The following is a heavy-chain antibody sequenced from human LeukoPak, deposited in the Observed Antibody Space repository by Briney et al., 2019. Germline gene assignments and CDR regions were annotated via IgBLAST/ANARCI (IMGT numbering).Heavy chain of an antibody. CDR2: INPHSGGT. D-gene: IGHD6-6*01. CDR3: ARDSSYSSSPYYFEY. Sequence: GASVTVSCKASGYTFTDYYMHWVRQAPGQGLEWMGWINPHSGGTNYAQKFQGRVTMTRDTSISTVYMEVSRLRSDDTAVYYCARDSSYSSSPYYFEYWGQGTLVTVSS. J-gene: IGHJ4*02. V-gene: IGHV1-2*02. CDR1: GYTFTDYY.